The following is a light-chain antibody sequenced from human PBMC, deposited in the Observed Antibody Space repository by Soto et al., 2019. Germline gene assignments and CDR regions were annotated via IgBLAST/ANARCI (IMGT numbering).Light chain of an antibody. CDR3: VTWDSSLSVVV. V-gene: IGLV1-51*01. CDR2: DNN. Sequence: QSVLTQPPSMSAAPGQKVTISCSGSSSDIENNYVSWYQQDPGTAPKLLIYDNNRRPSGIPDRFSGSKSGTSATLGITGLQPGDEAHYYCVTWDSSLSVVVFGGGTKVTVL. CDR1: SSDIENNY. J-gene: IGLJ2*01.